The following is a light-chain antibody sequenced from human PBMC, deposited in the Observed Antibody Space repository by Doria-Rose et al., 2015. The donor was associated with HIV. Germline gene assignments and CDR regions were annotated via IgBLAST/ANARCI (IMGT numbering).Light chain of an antibody. J-gene: IGKJ2*02. Sequence: TQSPSTLSASVGDSVTITCRASQSITRWLAWYQQKPVKAPKLLIYKASLLESGVPSRFSGSGSGTESTLTISSLQPDDFASYYCQRYNSYSPWTFGPGTKLEIK. CDR1: QSITRW. CDR2: KAS. V-gene: IGKV1-5*03. CDR3: QRYNSYSPWT.